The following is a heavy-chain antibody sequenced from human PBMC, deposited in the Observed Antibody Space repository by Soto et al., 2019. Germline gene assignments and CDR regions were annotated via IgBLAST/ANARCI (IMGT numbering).Heavy chain of an antibody. V-gene: IGHV3-30-3*01. CDR1: GFTFSSYA. CDR2: ISYDGSNK. D-gene: IGHD4-4*01. Sequence: GGSLRLSCAASGFTFSSYAMHWVRQAPGKGLEWVAVISYDGSNKYYADSVKGRFTISRDNSKNTLYLQMNSLRAEDTAVYYCARLGRDGYSSWGQGTLVTVSS. J-gene: IGHJ5*02. CDR3: ARLGRDGYSS.